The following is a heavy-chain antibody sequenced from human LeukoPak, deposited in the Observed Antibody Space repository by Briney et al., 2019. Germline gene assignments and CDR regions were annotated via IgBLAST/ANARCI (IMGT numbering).Heavy chain of an antibody. V-gene: IGHV4-39*01. Sequence: SETLSLTCTVSGGSISGSSYYWGWIRQPPGKGLEWIGSIYYSGSTHCTPSLKSRVSISVDTSKNQVSLKLSSVTAADTAVYYCARLYRLSSRVMDAFDIWGQGTMVTASS. CDR2: IYYSGST. CDR1: GGSISGSSYY. CDR3: ARLYRLSSRVMDAFDI. J-gene: IGHJ3*02. D-gene: IGHD6-13*01.